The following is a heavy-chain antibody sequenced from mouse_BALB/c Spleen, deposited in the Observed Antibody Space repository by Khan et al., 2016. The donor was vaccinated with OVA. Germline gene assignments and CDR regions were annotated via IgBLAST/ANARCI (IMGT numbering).Heavy chain of an antibody. CDR1: GYSFTDYY. Sequence: EVQLQESGPELMKPGASVKISCKASGYSFTDYYIHWVKQSHGQSLEWIGYIDPFNGGTNFNQKFKGTATLTVDKSSSTAYMHLNSLTSENSAVYYCTRLGNTGCFAYWGQGTPVTVSA. J-gene: IGHJ3*01. V-gene: IGHV1S135*01. D-gene: IGHD1-1*01. CDR2: IDPFNGGT. CDR3: TRLGNTGCFAY.